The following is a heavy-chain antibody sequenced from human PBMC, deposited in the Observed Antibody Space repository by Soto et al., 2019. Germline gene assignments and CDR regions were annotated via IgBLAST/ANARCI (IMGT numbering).Heavy chain of an antibody. CDR1: GGSISSGGYY. D-gene: IGHD3-22*01. CDR2: IYYSGST. J-gene: IGHJ4*02. V-gene: IGHV4-31*02. Sequence: PSETLSLTCTVSGGSISSGGYYWSWIRQHPGKGLEWIGYIYYSGSTYYNPSLKSRVTISVDTSKNQFSLKLSSVTAADTAVYYCARMNRSGYESFYFDYWGQGTLVTVSS. CDR3: ARMNRSGYESFYFDY.